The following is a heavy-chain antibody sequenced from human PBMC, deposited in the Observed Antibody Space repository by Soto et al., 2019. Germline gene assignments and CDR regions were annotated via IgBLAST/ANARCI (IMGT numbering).Heavy chain of an antibody. V-gene: IGHV1-69*04. J-gene: IGHJ4*02. CDR3: ARDELTNYYGSGSYYRRYFDY. CDR2: IIPILGIA. CDR1: GGTFSSYT. Sequence: ASVKVSCKASGGTFSSYTISWVRQAPGQGLEWMGRIIPILGIANYAQKFQGRVTITADKSTSTAYMELSSLRSEDTAVYYCARDELTNYYGSGSYYRRYFDYWGQGTLVTVSS. D-gene: IGHD3-10*01.